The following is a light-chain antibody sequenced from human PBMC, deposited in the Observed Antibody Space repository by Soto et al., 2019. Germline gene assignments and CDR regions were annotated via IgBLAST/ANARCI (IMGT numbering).Light chain of an antibody. V-gene: IGLV2-8*01. J-gene: IGLJ1*01. CDR2: EVT. CDR1: SSDVGDNNY. Sequence: QSVLSQPASVSASPEQSITISCSGTSSDVGDNNYVSWYQQHPGKALKLLIYEVTKRPSGVPDRFYGSKSGNTASLTVSGLQAEDEADYFCSSYAGSNNYVFGTGTKVTVL. CDR3: SSYAGSNNYV.